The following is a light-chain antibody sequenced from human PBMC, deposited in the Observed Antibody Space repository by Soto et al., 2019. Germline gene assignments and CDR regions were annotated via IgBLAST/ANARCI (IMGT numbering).Light chain of an antibody. CDR3: QSYDSSLSVL. J-gene: IGLJ2*01. V-gene: IGLV1-40*01. CDR2: GNS. CDR1: SSNIGAGYA. Sequence: QSVLTQPPSVSGAPGQRVTSSCTGSSSNIGAGYAVHWDQHLPGTAPKLLIYGNSNRPSGVPDRFSGSKSGTSASLAITGLQAEDEGDYYCQSYDSSLSVLFGGGTQLAV.